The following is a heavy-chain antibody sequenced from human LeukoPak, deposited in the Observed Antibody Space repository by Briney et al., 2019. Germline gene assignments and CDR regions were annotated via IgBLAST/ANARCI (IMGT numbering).Heavy chain of an antibody. J-gene: IGHJ4*02. Sequence: GESLKISRKGSGYSFTSYWIGWVRQMPGKGLEWMGIIYPGDSDTRYSPSFQGQVTISADKSISTAYLQWSSLKASDTAMYYCARSPTLLNYYGSGSYYYFDYWGQGTLVTVSS. CDR1: GYSFTSYW. V-gene: IGHV5-51*01. D-gene: IGHD3-10*01. CDR2: IYPGDSDT. CDR3: ARSPTLLNYYGSGSYYYFDY.